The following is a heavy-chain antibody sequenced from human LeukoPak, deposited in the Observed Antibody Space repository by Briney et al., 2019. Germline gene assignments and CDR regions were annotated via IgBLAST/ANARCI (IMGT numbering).Heavy chain of an antibody. CDR1: GVSISSYY. CDR3: ARHVESLVAAAIKA. J-gene: IGHJ4*02. CDR2: IYTSGSS. D-gene: IGHD6-13*01. Sequence: SEPLSLTCTVSGVSISSYYWRWIRHPPGEGLVGLEYIYTSGSSNCHPVREIRVTTSVDTYKHQLSLKLSSVAAADTGVYYCARHVESLVAAAIKAWGQGTLVTVSS. V-gene: IGHV4-4*09.